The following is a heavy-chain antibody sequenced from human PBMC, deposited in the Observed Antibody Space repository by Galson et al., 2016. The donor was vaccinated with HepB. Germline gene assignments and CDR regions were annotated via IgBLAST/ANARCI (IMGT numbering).Heavy chain of an antibody. CDR1: GFTFSSYG. CDR2: ISNDGSNN. V-gene: IGHV3-30*18. D-gene: IGHD6-13*01. J-gene: IGHJ4*02. Sequence: SLRLSCAASGFTFSSYGMQWVRQAPGKGLEWVALISNDGSNNYYADSVKGRFTISRDNSKNTPFLQMNSLRAEDTAVYYCVKDHSSSWLTECWGQGTLVTVSS. CDR3: VKDHSSSWLTEC.